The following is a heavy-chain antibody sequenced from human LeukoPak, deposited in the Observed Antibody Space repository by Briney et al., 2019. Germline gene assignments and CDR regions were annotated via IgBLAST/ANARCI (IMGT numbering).Heavy chain of an antibody. D-gene: IGHD6-13*01. V-gene: IGHV3-33*01. J-gene: IGHJ6*02. Sequence: SGGSLRLSCAASGFTFNSYGMHWVRQAPGKGLEWVAVIWYDGSNKYYADSVKGRFTISRDNSKSTLYLQMNSLRAEDTAVYYCARDIPPSSSWSLLALLVDYGMDVWGQGTTVTVSS. CDR1: GFTFNSYG. CDR3: ARDIPPSSSWSLLALLVDYGMDV. CDR2: IWYDGSNK.